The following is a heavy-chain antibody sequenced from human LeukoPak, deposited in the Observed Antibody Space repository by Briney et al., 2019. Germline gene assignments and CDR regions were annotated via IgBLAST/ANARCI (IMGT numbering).Heavy chain of an antibody. Sequence: GGSLRLSCAASGSTFSNAWMGWVRQAPGKGLEWVGRIKSKTDGGTTDYAAPVKGRFTISRDDSKNTLYLQMNSLKTEDTAVYYCTTDLYYYDSSGYPDDAFDIWGQGTMVTVSS. CDR1: GSTFSNAW. CDR2: IKSKTDGGTT. CDR3: TTDLYYYDSSGYPDDAFDI. J-gene: IGHJ3*02. D-gene: IGHD3-22*01. V-gene: IGHV3-15*01.